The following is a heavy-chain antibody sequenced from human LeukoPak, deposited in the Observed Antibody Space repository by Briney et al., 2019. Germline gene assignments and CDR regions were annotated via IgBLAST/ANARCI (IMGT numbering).Heavy chain of an antibody. CDR2: IYYSGST. V-gene: IGHV4-59*01. CDR3: ARETLSDFWSGYYS. J-gene: IGHJ4*02. CDR1: GGSISSYY. D-gene: IGHD3-3*01. Sequence: SETLSLTCTVSGGSISSYYWSWIRQPPGKGLEWIGYIYYSGSTNYDPSLKSRVTISVDTSKNQFSLKLSSVTAADTAVYYCARETLSDFWSGYYSWGQGTLVTVSS.